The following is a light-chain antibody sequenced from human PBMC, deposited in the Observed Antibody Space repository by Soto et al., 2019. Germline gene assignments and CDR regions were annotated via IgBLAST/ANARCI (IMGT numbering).Light chain of an antibody. CDR2: DAS. CDR1: QSVSSY. J-gene: IGKJ4*01. Sequence: EIVLTQSPATLSLSPGGRATLSCRASQSVSSYLAWYQQKPGQAPRLLIYDASNRATGIPARFSGSGSGTDFNLTISSLEPEVFAVYYWQQRSDWPPTFGGGTKVEIK. V-gene: IGKV3-11*01. CDR3: QQRSDWPPT.